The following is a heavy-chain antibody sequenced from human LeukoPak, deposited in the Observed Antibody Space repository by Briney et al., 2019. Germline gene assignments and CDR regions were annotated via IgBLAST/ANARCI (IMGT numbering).Heavy chain of an antibody. CDR2: ISASGDST. D-gene: IGHD3-22*01. CDR1: GFIFSSYA. CDR3: ARDITFRRYDSRRGFDY. V-gene: IGHV3-23*01. Sequence: PGGSLRLSCAASGFIFSSYAMSWVRQAPGKGLEWVSSISASGDSTNYADSVKGRFTISRDNSKNTLYLQMNSLRAEDTAVYYCARDITFRRYDSRRGFDYWGQGTLVTVSS. J-gene: IGHJ4*02.